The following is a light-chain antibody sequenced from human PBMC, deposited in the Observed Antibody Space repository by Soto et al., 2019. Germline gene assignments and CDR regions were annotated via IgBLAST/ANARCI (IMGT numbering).Light chain of an antibody. CDR3: QQYSSYWT. Sequence: DIQMTQSPSTLSASVGDRVTITCRASQSISSWLAWYQQKPGKAPKLLIFKASSLESGVPSRFSGSGSGTEFTLTISSLQPDDFATYYCQQYSSYWTFGQGTNVEFK. CDR2: KAS. J-gene: IGKJ1*01. V-gene: IGKV1-5*03. CDR1: QSISSW.